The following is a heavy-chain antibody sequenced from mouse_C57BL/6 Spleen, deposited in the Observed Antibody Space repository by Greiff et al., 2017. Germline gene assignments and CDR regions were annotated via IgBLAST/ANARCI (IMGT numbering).Heavy chain of an antibody. CDR3: ARSLYGNYDLFDD. V-gene: IGHV1-26*01. D-gene: IGHD2-1*01. CDR2: INPNNGGT. J-gene: IGHJ2*01. Sequence: EVQLQQSGPELVKPGASVKISCKASGYTFTDYYMNWVKQSHGKSLEWIGDINPNNGGTSYNQKFKGKATLTVDKSSSTAYMELSSLTSEDSAVYYCARSLYGNYDLFDDGGQGTTLTVAS. CDR1: GYTFTDYY.